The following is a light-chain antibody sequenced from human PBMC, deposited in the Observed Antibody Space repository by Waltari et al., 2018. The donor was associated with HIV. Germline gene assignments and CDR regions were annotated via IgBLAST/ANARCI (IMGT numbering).Light chain of an antibody. V-gene: IGKV3-15*01. CDR1: QTISNN. Sequence: ATLPCRASQTISNNLAWYQQRPGQAPRLLVYAASTRATGVTARFSGSGSGTEFNLSISNLRSEDSASYYCQQYSKLPPFTFGPGTKVHI. CDR2: AAS. J-gene: IGKJ3*01. CDR3: QQYSKLPPFT.